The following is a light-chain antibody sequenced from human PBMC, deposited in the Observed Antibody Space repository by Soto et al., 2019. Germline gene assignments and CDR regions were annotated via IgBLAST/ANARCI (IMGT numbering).Light chain of an antibody. CDR2: DAS. CDR3: QQYNGYS. J-gene: IGKJ3*01. V-gene: IGKV1-5*01. CDR1: QSITTW. Sequence: DIQLTQSPSTLSASVGDRVTITCRTSQSITTWLAWYQQKPGKAPKLLIYDASSLQGGVPSRFSGSGSETEFTLTISSLQPDDFATYYCQQYNGYSFGRGTKVDIK.